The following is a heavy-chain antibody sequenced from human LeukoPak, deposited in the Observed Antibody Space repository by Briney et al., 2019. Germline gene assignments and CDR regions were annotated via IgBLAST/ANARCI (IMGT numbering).Heavy chain of an antibody. V-gene: IGHV3-23*01. J-gene: IGHJ4*02. CDR3: ANSKYYFDY. CDR2: ISGSGGNT. CDR1: GFTFSIYA. Sequence: GGSLRLSCAASGFTFSIYAMSWVRQPPGKGLEWVSGISGSGGNTYYADSVKGRFTISRDNSKNTLYLQMNSLRAEDTAVYFCANSKYYFDYWGQGTLVTVSS.